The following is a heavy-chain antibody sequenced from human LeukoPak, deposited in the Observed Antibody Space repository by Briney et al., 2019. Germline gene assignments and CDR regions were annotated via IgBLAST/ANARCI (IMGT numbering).Heavy chain of an antibody. CDR1: GFTFSNAW. CDR3: TTGEYCSGGNCFSRYDYYYGMDV. V-gene: IGHV3-15*01. D-gene: IGHD2-15*01. CDR2: IKIKTDGGTT. Sequence: GGSLRLSCAASGFTFSNAWMSWVRQAPGKGLEWVGRIKIKTDGGTTDYAAPVKGRFTISRDDSKNTLYLQMNSLKTEDTGLYFCTTGEYCSGGNCFSRYDYYYGMDVWGQGTTVTVSS. J-gene: IGHJ6*02.